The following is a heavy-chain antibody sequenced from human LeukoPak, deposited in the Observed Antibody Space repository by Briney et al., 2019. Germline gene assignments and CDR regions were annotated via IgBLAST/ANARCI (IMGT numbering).Heavy chain of an antibody. Sequence: GASVKVSCKASGYSFTGYYMHWVRQAPGQGLEWMGWINPNSGGTNYAQRFQGRVTMTRDTSISTAHMELTRLRSDDTAVYYCARAFTGTSRRYDDYWFDPWGQGTLVTVSS. D-gene: IGHD4-17*01. CDR2: INPNSGGT. J-gene: IGHJ5*02. CDR1: GYSFTGYY. V-gene: IGHV1-2*02. CDR3: ARAFTGTSRRYDDYWFDP.